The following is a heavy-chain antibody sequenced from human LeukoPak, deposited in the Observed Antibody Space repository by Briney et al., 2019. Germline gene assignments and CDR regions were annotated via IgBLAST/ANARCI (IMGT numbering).Heavy chain of an antibody. CDR3: ARSDGYGLVGI. Sequence: SQTLSLTCTVSGGSINSGTYYWSWIRQPAGKGLEWIGRISPSGSTNYNPSLKSRVTISVDTSKNQYSLKLSSVTAADTAVYYCARSDGYGLVGIWGHGTMVTVSS. D-gene: IGHD3-10*01. V-gene: IGHV4-61*02. CDR1: GGSINSGTYY. J-gene: IGHJ3*02. CDR2: ISPSGST.